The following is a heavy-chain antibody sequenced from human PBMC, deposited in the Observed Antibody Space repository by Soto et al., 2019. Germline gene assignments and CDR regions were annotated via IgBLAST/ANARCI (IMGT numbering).Heavy chain of an antibody. CDR1: GGSMSSYY. J-gene: IGHJ4*02. V-gene: IGHV4-59*01. CDR3: ARADPDASVGY. D-gene: IGHD2-15*01. Sequence: PSVTLSLTCTVSGGSMSSYYWTWLRQSPGRGLEWIGYISYSGSTYYNPSLKSRVTISADTSKNQFSLRMNSMIAADMAVYYCARADPDASVGYWGQGTLVTVSS. CDR2: ISYSGST.